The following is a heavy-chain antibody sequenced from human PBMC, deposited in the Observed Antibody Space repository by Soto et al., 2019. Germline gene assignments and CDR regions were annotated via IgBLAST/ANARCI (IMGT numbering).Heavy chain of an antibody. CDR2: IIPIFGTA. CDR1: GGTFSSYA. J-gene: IGHJ4*02. CDR3: AREGEHLREPYYSDY. V-gene: IGHV1-69*06. D-gene: IGHD2-21*01. Sequence: QVQLVQSGAEVKKPGSSVKVSCTASGGTFSSYAISWVRQAPGQGLEWMGGIIPIFGTANYAQKFQGRVTINADKSTSTAYMERRSLRSEDTALYYCAREGEHLREPYYSDYWGQGTLVTVSS.